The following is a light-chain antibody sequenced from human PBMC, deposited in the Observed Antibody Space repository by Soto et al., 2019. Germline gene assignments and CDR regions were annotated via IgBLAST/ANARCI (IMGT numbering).Light chain of an antibody. CDR1: SSDVGGYND. CDR2: DVT. Sequence: QSALTQPRSVSGSPGQSVTISCTGISSDVGGYNDVSWYQQHPGKAPKLMIYDVTKRPSGVPDRFSGSESGNTASLTISGLQAEDEADYYCCSYAGSYTYVFGIGTKLTVL. V-gene: IGLV2-11*01. CDR3: CSYAGSYTYV. J-gene: IGLJ1*01.